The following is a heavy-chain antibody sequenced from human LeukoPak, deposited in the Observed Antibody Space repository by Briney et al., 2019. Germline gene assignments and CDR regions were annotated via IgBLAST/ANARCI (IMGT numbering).Heavy chain of an antibody. CDR3: ATDLGRGAAGTWVDY. D-gene: IGHD6-13*01. V-gene: IGHV3-30-3*02. Sequence: GGSLRLSCAASGFTFSSYAMHWVRQAPGKGLHWVAVISYDGSNKYYAESVKGRFTISRDNSKNTLYLQMNSLRPEDTAVYYCATDLGRGAAGTWVDYWGQGTLVTVSS. CDR1: GFTFSSYA. CDR2: ISYDGSNK. J-gene: IGHJ4*02.